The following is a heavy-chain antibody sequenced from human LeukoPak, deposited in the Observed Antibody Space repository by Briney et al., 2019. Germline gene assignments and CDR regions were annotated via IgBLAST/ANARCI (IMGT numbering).Heavy chain of an antibody. D-gene: IGHD6-13*01. J-gene: IGHJ4*02. CDR2: INHSGST. CDR3: ARLGIAAAGPGKYFDY. CDR1: GGSFSGYY. Sequence: SETLSLTCAVYGGSFSGYYWSWIRQPPGKGLEWIGEINHSGSTNYNPSLKSRVTISVDTSKNQFPLKLSSVTAADTAVYYCARLGIAAAGPGKYFDYWGQGTLVTVSS. V-gene: IGHV4-34*01.